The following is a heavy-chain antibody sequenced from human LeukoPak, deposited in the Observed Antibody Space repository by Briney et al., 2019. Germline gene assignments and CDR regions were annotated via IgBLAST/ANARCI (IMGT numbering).Heavy chain of an antibody. D-gene: IGHD6-19*01. CDR1: GFTFSTSA. CDR3: ERDPSEYEWQRGWYRDF. Sequence: GGSLRLSCAASGFTFSTSAMSWVRQAPGKGLEWVSAISGSGGSIYYADSVRGRFTISRDNSKSTLALHMSNLRVEDTAVYYCERDPSEYEWQRGWYRDFWGQGSQVTVSS. J-gene: IGHJ4*02. CDR2: ISGSGGSI. V-gene: IGHV3-23*01.